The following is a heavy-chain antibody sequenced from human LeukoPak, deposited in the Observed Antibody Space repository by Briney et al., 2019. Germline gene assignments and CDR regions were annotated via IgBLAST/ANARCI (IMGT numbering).Heavy chain of an antibody. D-gene: IGHD4-17*01. CDR3: ARSDYGDYEGQYYFDY. Sequence: SETLSLTCAVYGGSFSGYYWSWIRQPPGEGLEWIGEINHSGSTNYNPSLKSRVTVSVDTSKNQFSLKLSSVTAADTAVYYCARSDYGDYEGQYYFDYWGQGTLVTVSS. CDR2: INHSGST. J-gene: IGHJ4*02. V-gene: IGHV4-34*01. CDR1: GGSFSGYY.